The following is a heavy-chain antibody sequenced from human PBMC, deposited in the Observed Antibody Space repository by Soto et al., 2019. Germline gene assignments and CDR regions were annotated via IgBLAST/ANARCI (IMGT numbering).Heavy chain of an antibody. V-gene: IGHV3-30*18. Sequence: QVYLVESGGGVVQPGTSLRLSCTASGLSFFNYGFAWIRQAPGKGLEWVAVVTYDSSQKYYADSVKGRFTISRDNSKNTVYLQMDSLQDNDSALYYCGKAGGSELRYFDWPEVGVWGQGTLVTVSS. CDR1: GLSFFNYG. CDR2: VTYDSSQK. CDR3: GKAGGSELRYFDWPEVGV. D-gene: IGHD3-9*01. J-gene: IGHJ4*02.